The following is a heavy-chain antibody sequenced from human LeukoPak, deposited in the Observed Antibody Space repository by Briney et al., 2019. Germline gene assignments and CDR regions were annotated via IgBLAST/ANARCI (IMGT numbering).Heavy chain of an antibody. CDR1: GFTFSSYW. CDR3: ARGASYAPFDY. V-gene: IGHV3-74*01. D-gene: IGHD3-16*01. CDR2: INSDGSST. J-gene: IGHJ4*02. Sequence: PGGSLRLSCAASGFTFSSYWMHWVRQAPGKGLVWVSRINSDGSSTSYADSVKGRFTISRDNAKNSLYLQMNSLRAEDTAVYYCARGASYAPFDYWGQGTLVTVSS.